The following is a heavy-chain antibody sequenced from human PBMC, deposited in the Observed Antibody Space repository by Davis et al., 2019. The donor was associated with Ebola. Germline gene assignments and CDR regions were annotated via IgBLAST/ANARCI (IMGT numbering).Heavy chain of an antibody. Sequence: PGGSLRLSCAASGFTFSSYWMSWVRQAPGKGLEWVANIKQDGSDKFYVDSVRGRFTISRDSTSNTLYLQMNGLRAEDTAVYYCARSSYQPDYWGQGTLVTVSS. CDR3: ARSSYQPDY. J-gene: IGHJ4*02. CDR2: IKQDGSDK. V-gene: IGHV3-7*01. D-gene: IGHD2-2*01. CDR1: GFTFSSYW.